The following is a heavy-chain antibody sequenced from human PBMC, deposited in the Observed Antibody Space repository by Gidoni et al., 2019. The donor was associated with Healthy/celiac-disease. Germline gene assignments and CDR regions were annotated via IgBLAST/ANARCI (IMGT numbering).Heavy chain of an antibody. D-gene: IGHD2-15*01. CDR2: ISAYNGNT. CDR3: AREEGGGNYYYMDV. Sequence: QVQLVQSGAELKKPGGAVKVYCKASGYTFTSYGISWVRQAPGQGLEWMGWISAYNGNTNYAQKHQGRVTMTTDTSTSTAYMELRSLRSDDTAVYYCAREEGGGNYYYMDVWGKGTTVTVSS. CDR1: GYTFTSYG. J-gene: IGHJ6*03. V-gene: IGHV1-18*04.